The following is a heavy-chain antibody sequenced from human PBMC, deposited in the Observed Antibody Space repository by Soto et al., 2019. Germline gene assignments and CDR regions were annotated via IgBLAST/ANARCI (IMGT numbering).Heavy chain of an antibody. CDR1: GGSIRSGDYY. J-gene: IGHJ3*02. Sequence: SETLSLTCTVSGGSIRSGDYYWSWIHQPPGKGLEWIGYIYYSGSTYYNPSLKRRVTISVDTSKNQFSLKLSSVTAADTAVYYCARDLRFLEWPPGVFDIGGQGTMVPVSS. V-gene: IGHV4-30-4*01. CDR2: IYYSGST. CDR3: ARDLRFLEWPPGVFDI. D-gene: IGHD3-3*01.